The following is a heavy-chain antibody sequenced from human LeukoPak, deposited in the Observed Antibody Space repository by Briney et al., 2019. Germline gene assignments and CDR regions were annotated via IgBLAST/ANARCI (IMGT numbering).Heavy chain of an antibody. J-gene: IGHJ4*02. CDR2: ISYHGSNK. CDR3: AKNTHAYAEIFDY. V-gene: IGHV3-30*18. D-gene: IGHD2-2*01. Sequence: PGGSLRLSCAASAFTFSSYAMHWVRQAPGKGLEWVAFISYHGSNKYYADSVKGRFTISRDNSKNTLFMQMNSLRAEDTAVYYCAKNTHAYAEIFDYWGQGTLVTASS. CDR1: AFTFSSYA.